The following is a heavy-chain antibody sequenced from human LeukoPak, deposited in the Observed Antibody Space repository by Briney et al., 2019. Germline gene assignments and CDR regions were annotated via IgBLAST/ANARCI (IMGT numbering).Heavy chain of an antibody. D-gene: IGHD4-17*01. CDR2: IRNSGVST. V-gene: IGHV3-23*01. CDR1: GFTFGSYA. CDR3: AAFDGDPGYFQH. J-gene: IGHJ1*01. Sequence: GGSLRLSCAASGFTFGSYAMNWVRQAPGKGLEWVSTIRNSGVSTYYADSVKGRFTISRDNSKNTLYLQMNSLRAEDTAVYYCAAFDGDPGYFQHWGQGTLVTVSS.